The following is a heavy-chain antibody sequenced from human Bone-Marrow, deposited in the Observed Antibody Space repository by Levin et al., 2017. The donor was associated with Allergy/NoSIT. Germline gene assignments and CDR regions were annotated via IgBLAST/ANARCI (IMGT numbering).Heavy chain of an antibody. D-gene: IGHD6-13*01. J-gene: IGHJ4*02. CDR3: ARVESTSWYIPMGFEH. CDR1: GFALRGSA. Sequence: QAGGSLRLSCAASGFALRGSAIHWVRQAPGKGLEWVAVMSSDGDSKFYADSVKGRFTLSRDNSDNTLFLQLSSLRPEDTAVYYCARVESTSWYIPMGFEHWGQGTLVTVSS. V-gene: IGHV3-30-3*01. CDR2: MSSDGDSK.